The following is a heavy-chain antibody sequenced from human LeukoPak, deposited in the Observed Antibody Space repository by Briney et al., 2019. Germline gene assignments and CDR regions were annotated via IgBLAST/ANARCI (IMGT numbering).Heavy chain of an antibody. D-gene: IGHD1-7*01. J-gene: IGHJ4*02. Sequence: SETLSLTCAVYGGSFSGYYWSWIRQPPGKGLEWIGEINHSGSTNYNPSLKSRVTISVDTSKNQFSLKLSSVTAADTAVYYCARKQNYYFDYWGQGTLVAVPS. CDR2: INHSGST. CDR1: GGSFSGYY. V-gene: IGHV4-34*01. CDR3: ARKQNYYFDY.